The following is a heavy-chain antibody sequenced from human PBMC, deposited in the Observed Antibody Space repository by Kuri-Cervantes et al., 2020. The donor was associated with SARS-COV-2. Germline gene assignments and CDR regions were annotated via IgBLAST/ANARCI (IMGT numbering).Heavy chain of an antibody. CDR3: TTLIDY. V-gene: IGHV3-30-3*01. J-gene: IGHJ4*02. CDR2: ISYDGSNK. CDR1: GFTFSSYA. Sequence: LSLTCAASGFTFSSYAMHWVRQAPGKGLEWVAVISYDGSNKYYADSVKGRFTISRDNSKNTPYLQMNSLKTEDTAVYYCTTLIDYWGQGALVTVSS.